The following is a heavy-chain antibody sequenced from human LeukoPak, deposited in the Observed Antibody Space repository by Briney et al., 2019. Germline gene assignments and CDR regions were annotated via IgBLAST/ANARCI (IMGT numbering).Heavy chain of an antibody. CDR3: ARGGAYYGSGIQSLNDY. J-gene: IGHJ4*02. V-gene: IGHV1-69*06. CDR2: IIPIFGTA. CDR1: GGTFSSYA. Sequence: ASVRVSCKASGGTFSSYAISWVRQAPGQGLEWMGGIIPIFGTANYAQKFQGRVTITADKSTSTAYMELSSLRSEDTAVYYCARGGAYYGSGIQSLNDYWGQGTLVTVSS. D-gene: IGHD3-10*01.